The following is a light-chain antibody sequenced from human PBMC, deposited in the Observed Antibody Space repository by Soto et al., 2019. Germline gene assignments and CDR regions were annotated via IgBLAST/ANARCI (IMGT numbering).Light chain of an antibody. CDR2: GTS. J-gene: IGKJ4*01. CDR3: QHYNNWLGT. Sequence: VMTQSPATLSVSRGERVTLSCRANLPIDSTLAWYQQKPGQAPRLLIYGTSTRATGIPARFSGSGSGTEFTLTISSLQSEDFAVYYCQHYNNWLGTFFGGTKVEIK. V-gene: IGKV3-15*01. CDR1: LPIDST.